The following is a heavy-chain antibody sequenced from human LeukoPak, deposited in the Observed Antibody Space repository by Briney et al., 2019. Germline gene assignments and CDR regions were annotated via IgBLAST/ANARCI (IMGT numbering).Heavy chain of an antibody. CDR1: GGSISSYY. D-gene: IGHD3-3*01. CDR3: ARIFGAPYYYGMDV. CDR2: IYYSGST. Sequence: SETLSLTCTVSGGSISSYYWSWIRQPPGKGLEWIGYIYYSGSTNYNPSLKSRVTISVDTSKSQFSLKLSSVTAADTAVYYCARIFGAPYYYGMDVWGQGTTVTVSS. V-gene: IGHV4-59*08. J-gene: IGHJ6*02.